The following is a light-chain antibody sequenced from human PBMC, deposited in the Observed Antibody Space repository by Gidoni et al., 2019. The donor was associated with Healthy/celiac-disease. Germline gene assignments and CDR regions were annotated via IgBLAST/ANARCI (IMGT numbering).Light chain of an antibody. CDR3: QQYGSSPRT. CDR1: QSGSSSY. J-gene: IGKJ1*01. CDR2: GAS. Sequence: PGARATLPCKASQSGSSSYLAWYQQKPGQAPRLLIYGASSRATGIPDRFSGSGSGTDFSLTISRLEPEDFAVYYCQQYGSSPRTFGQGTKVEIK. V-gene: IGKV3-20*01.